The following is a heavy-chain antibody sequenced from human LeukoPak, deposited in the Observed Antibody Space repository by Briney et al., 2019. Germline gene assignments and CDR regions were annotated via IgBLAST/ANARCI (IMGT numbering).Heavy chain of an antibody. D-gene: IGHD2-15*01. Sequence: GGSLRLSCGASGFTFSSYSMNWVRQAPGKGLEWVSYIDRSSDTISYADSVKGRFTISRDSGKNSLYLQMNSLRAEDTAVYYCARSGGSREYYFDYWGQGTLVTVSS. V-gene: IGHV3-48*01. CDR2: IDRSSDTI. CDR3: ARSGGSREYYFDY. CDR1: GFTFSSYS. J-gene: IGHJ4*02.